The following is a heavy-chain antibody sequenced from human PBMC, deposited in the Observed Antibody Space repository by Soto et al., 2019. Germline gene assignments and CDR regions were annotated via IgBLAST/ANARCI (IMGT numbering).Heavy chain of an antibody. J-gene: IGHJ6*02. D-gene: IGHD3-9*01. CDR2: ISTYNGNT. CDR3: ARHSQIWYYDKYGMDV. Sequence: ASVKVSCKASGYTFTSYGISWVRQAPGQGPEWMGWISTYNGNTKYAQNVQGRVTMTADTSTRTAYMELRSLKASDTAMYYCARHSQIWYYDKYGMDVWGQGTTVTVSS. V-gene: IGHV1-18*01. CDR1: GYTFTSYG.